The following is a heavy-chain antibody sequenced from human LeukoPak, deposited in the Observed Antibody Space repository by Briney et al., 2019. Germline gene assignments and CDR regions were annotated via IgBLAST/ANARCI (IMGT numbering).Heavy chain of an antibody. CDR1: GFTVSSNY. CDR3: ARSSSYGDLFFDY. Sequence: GGSLRLSCAASGFTVSSNYMSWVSQAPGKGLEWASVIYSGGSTYYADSVKGRFTISRDNSKNTLYLQMNSLRAEDTAVYYCARSSSYGDLFFDYWGQGTLVTVSS. D-gene: IGHD4-17*01. V-gene: IGHV3-53*01. CDR2: IYSGGST. J-gene: IGHJ4*02.